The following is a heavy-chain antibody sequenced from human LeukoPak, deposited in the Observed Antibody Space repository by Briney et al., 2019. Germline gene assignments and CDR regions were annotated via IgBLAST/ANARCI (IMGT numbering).Heavy chain of an antibody. D-gene: IGHD3-22*01. V-gene: IGHV3-21*01. CDR2: ITSSSRYI. J-gene: IGHJ4*02. CDR1: GFTFSTYS. CDR3: ARHVVAVGFDY. Sequence: NPGGSLRLSCAASGFTFSTYSMNWVRQAPGKGLEWVSSITSSSRYIYYADSVKGRFTISRDNAKNSLYLQMNSLRAEDTAVYHCARHVVAVGFDYWGQGTLVTVSS.